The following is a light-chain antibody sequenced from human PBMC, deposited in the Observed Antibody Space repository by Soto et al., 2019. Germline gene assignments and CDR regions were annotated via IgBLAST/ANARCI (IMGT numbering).Light chain of an antibody. J-gene: IGKJ2*01. CDR1: QSIGNY. Sequence: DIQVTQSPSSLSAFVGDRVTITCRASQSIGNYVNWYQQKPGKAPKLLIYATSSLHSGVPSRFSGSGSGTDFTLTISSLQPEDFAIYYCQQSQSRPQTFGQGTKLE. CDR3: QQSQSRPQT. CDR2: ATS. V-gene: IGKV1-39*01.